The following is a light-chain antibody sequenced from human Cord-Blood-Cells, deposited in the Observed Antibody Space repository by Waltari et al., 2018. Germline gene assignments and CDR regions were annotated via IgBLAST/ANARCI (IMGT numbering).Light chain of an antibody. J-gene: IGLJ2*01. Sequence: QSALTQPASVSGSPGQSITISCTGTSSHVGGYHYVSWYQQHPGKAPKLMIYDVSKRPSGVSNRFSGSKSGNTASLTISGLQAEDEADYYCSSYTSSSTFVVFGGGTKLTVL. CDR2: DVS. V-gene: IGLV2-14*01. CDR1: SSHVGGYHY. CDR3: SSYTSSSTFVV.